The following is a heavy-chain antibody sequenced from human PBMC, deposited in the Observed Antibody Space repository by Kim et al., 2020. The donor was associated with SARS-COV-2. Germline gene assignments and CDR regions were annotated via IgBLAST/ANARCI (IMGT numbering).Heavy chain of an antibody. CDR2: INHSGST. Sequence: SETLSLTCAVYGGSFSGYYWSWIRQPPGKGLEWIGEINHSGSTNYNPSLKSRVTISVDTSKNQFSLKLSSVTAADTAVYYCARGRHYGSGSYFNYYYYYGMDVWGQGTTVTVS. D-gene: IGHD3-10*01. V-gene: IGHV4-34*01. J-gene: IGHJ6*02. CDR1: GGSFSGYY. CDR3: ARGRHYGSGSYFNYYYYYGMDV.